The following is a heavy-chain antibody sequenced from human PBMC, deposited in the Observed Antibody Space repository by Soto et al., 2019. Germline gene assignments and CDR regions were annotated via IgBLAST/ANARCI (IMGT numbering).Heavy chain of an antibody. Sequence: SEPLSLTCTFSGGSISSYYWSWIRQPPGKGLEWIGYIYYSGSTNYNPSLKSRVTISVDTSKNQFSLKLSSVTAADTAVYYCASFGEKYYFDYGGQGTLVTVSS. V-gene: IGHV4-59*08. CDR1: GGSISSYY. J-gene: IGHJ4*02. CDR3: ASFGEKYYFDY. CDR2: IYYSGST. D-gene: IGHD3-16*01.